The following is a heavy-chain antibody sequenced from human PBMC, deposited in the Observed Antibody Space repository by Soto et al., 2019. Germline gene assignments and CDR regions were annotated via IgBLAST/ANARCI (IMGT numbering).Heavy chain of an antibody. CDR1: GFTFSSYG. J-gene: IGHJ4*02. V-gene: IGHV3-30*18. CDR2: ISYDGSNK. Sequence: QVQLVESGGGVVQPGRSLRLSCAASGFTFSSYGMHWVRQAPGKGLEWVAVISYDGSNKYYADSVKGRFTISRDNSKNTLYLQMNSLRAEDTAVYYCAKHYYDSSGSLCWGQGTLVTVSS. CDR3: AKHYYDSSGSLC. D-gene: IGHD3-22*01.